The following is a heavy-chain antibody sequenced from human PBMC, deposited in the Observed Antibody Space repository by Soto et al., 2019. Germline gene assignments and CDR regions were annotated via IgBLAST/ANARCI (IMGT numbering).Heavy chain of an antibody. Sequence: ASVKVSCKASGYTFTSYGISWVRQAPGQGLEWMGWISAYNGNTNYAQKLQGRFTMTTDTSTSTAYMELRSLRSDDTAVYYCARVHTYYYDSSGYYYGHWFDPCGQGTLLTVPQ. J-gene: IGHJ5*02. CDR1: GYTFTSYG. CDR2: ISAYNGNT. D-gene: IGHD3-22*01. CDR3: ARVHTYYYDSSGYYYGHWFDP. V-gene: IGHV1-18*01.